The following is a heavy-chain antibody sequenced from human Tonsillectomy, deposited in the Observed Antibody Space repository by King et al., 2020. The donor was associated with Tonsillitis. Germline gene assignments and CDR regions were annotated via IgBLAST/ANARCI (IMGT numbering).Heavy chain of an antibody. CDR1: GFTFSSYA. Sequence: VQLVESGGGLIQPGGSLRLSCAASGFTFSSYAMNWVRQAPGKGLEWVSGISGSGGSTYYADSVEGRFAISRDNSKNTLYLQMNSLRAEYTAVYYCAKARDFWSPHGMDVWGQGTTFTVSS. CDR3: AKARDFWSPHGMDV. CDR2: ISGSGGST. V-gene: IGHV3-23*04. J-gene: IGHJ6*02. D-gene: IGHD3-3*01.